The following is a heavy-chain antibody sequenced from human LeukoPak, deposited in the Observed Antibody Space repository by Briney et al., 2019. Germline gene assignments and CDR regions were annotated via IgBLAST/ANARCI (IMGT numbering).Heavy chain of an antibody. CDR1: GYTFTGYY. Sequence: ASVKVSCKASGYTFTGYYMHWVRQAPGQGLEWMGIINPSGGSTSYAQKFQGRVTMTRDMSTSTVYMELSSLRSEDTAVYYCARALGSGWYLDYWGQGTLVTVSS. V-gene: IGHV1-46*01. J-gene: IGHJ4*02. CDR3: ARALGSGWYLDY. CDR2: INPSGGST. D-gene: IGHD6-19*01.